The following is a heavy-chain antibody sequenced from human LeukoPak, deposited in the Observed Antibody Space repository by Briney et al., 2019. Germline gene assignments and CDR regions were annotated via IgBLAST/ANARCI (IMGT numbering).Heavy chain of an antibody. D-gene: IGHD5-12*01. J-gene: IGHJ5*02. CDR2: IKEDGSEK. CDR3: AKGRGYKTGNWFDP. CDR1: GVTFSSHL. V-gene: IGHV3-7*01. Sequence: GGSLRLSCEGSGVTFSSHLMSWVRQAPGKGLEGVASIKEDGSEKHYVDSVEGRFTISRDNAKNSLFLQMNSLRAEDTAVYYCAKGRGYKTGNWFDPWGQGTLVTVSS.